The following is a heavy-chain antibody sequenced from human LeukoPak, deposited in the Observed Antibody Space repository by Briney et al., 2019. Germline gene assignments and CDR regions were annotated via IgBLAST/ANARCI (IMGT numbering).Heavy chain of an antibody. D-gene: IGHD5-18*01. CDR3: VRDRGYSYAFDI. Sequence: PSETLSLTCTVSGDSISGYYWTWIRQPPRKGLEWIGYIYDSGSTKYNPSLRSRVTISFDTSSKQFSLRLSSVTAADTAVYYCVRDRGYSYAFDIWGQGTMVTVSS. CDR1: GDSISGYY. CDR2: IYDSGST. V-gene: IGHV4-59*01. J-gene: IGHJ3*02.